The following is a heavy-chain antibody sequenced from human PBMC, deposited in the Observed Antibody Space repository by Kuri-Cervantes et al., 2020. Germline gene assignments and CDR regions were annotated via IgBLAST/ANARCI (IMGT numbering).Heavy chain of an antibody. CDR3: VRGPYWQFDY. D-gene: IGHD2-15*01. CDR2: ISYDGSNK. Sequence: GESLKISCAASGFTFSSYAMHWVRQAPGKGLEWVAVISYDGSNKYYADSVKGRFTISRDNSKNTLYLQMYSLRPEDTAVYYCVRGPYWQFDYWGQGTLVTVSS. J-gene: IGHJ4*02. CDR1: GFTFSSYA. V-gene: IGHV3-30*01.